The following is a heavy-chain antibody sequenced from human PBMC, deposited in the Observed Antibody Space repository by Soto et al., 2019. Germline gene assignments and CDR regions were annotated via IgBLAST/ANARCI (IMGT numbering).Heavy chain of an antibody. CDR1: GFTFSSYA. CDR2: ISGSGGST. V-gene: IGHV3-23*01. CDR3: AKSILEWLLSRYYFDY. D-gene: IGHD3-3*01. Sequence: GGSLRLSCAASGFTFSSYAMSWFRQAPGKGLEWVSAISGSGGSTYYADSVKGRFTISRDNSKNTLYLQMNSLRAEDTAVYYCAKSILEWLLSRYYFDYWGQGTLVTVSS. J-gene: IGHJ4*02.